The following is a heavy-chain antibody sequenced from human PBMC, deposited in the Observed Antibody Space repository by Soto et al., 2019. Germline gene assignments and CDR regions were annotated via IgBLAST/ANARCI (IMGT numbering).Heavy chain of an antibody. D-gene: IGHD4-17*01. CDR2: ISSSSSTI. CDR3: ARESGDYGAAFDI. V-gene: IGHV3-48*01. CDR1: GFTFSSYS. J-gene: IGHJ3*02. Sequence: GGSLRLSCAASGFTFSSYSMNWVRQAPGKGLEWVSKISSSSSTIYCADSVKGRFTISRDNAKNSLYLQMNSLRAEDTAVFYCARESGDYGAAFDIWGQGTMVTVSS.